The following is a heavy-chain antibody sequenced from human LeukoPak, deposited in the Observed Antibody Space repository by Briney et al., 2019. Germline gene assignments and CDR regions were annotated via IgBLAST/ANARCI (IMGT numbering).Heavy chain of an antibody. V-gene: IGHV1-46*01. CDR3: ARDAPGIAVAGMP. D-gene: IGHD6-19*01. CDR1: GYTFTSYY. Sequence: HWASVKVSCKASGYTFTSYYMHWVRQAPGQGLEWMGIINPSGGSTSYAQKFQGRVTMTRDTSTSTVYMELSSLRSEDTAVYFCARDAPGIAVAGMPWGQGTLVTVSS. J-gene: IGHJ5*02. CDR2: INPSGGST.